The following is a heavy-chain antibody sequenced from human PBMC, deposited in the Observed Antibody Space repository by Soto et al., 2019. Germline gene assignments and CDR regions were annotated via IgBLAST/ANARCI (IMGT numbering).Heavy chain of an antibody. V-gene: IGHV2-5*01. Sequence: QITLKESGPTLVKPTQALTLTCSFSGFSLSTGGRGVGWIRQPPGKALEWVALIYWNDDKRFSPSLRSRLTNTKETSKNQVVLTMTNVDPVDTATYYCAHRGYGDYPRDNWFDPWGQGTLVTVSS. CDR3: AHRGYGDYPRDNWFDP. CDR2: IYWNDDK. CDR1: GFSLSTGGRG. J-gene: IGHJ5*02. D-gene: IGHD4-17*01.